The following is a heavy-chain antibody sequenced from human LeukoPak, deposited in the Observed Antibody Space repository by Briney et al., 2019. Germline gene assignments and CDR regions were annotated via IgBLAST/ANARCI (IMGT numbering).Heavy chain of an antibody. CDR2: IKQDGSDE. V-gene: IGHV3-7*01. D-gene: IGHD3-3*01. CDR3: ARRMSDFWSGYYMDV. Sequence: GGSLRLSCAASGFTFSRSWMSCVRQAPGKGLEWVADIKQDGSDEYYVDSVKGRFSISRDNAKNSLNLQMNSLRVEDTAVYYCARRMSDFWSGYYMDVWGKGTTVTVSS. CDR1: GFTFSRSW. J-gene: IGHJ6*03.